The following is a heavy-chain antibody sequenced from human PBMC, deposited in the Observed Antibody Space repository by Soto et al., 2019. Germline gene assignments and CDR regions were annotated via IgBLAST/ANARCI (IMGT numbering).Heavy chain of an antibody. Sequence: QVELVQSGAEVKKPGASLKISCKASGYTFTAYSMHWVRQAPGQRLEWRGWINAGDGSTKDSPKFQARVTITRDTSASTVYLWLTSLPSEDRAVYFCARDHHSSRPYYFDYWGPGTQVTVSS. CDR1: GYTFTAYS. CDR2: INAGDGST. CDR3: ARDHHSSRPYYFDY. V-gene: IGHV1-3*01. D-gene: IGHD6-19*01. J-gene: IGHJ4*02.